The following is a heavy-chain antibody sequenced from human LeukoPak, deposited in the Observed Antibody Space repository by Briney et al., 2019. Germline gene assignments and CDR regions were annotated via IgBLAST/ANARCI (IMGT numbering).Heavy chain of an antibody. V-gene: IGHV5-51*01. D-gene: IGHD6-6*01. CDR1: GYSFTSYW. Sequence: GESLKISCKGSGYSFTSYWSGWVRQMPGKGLEWMGIIYPGDSDIRYSPSFQGQVTISADKSINTAYLQWSSLKASDTAMYYCASSFSSSSTFDYRGQGTLVTVSS. CDR2: IYPGDSDI. J-gene: IGHJ4*02. CDR3: ASSFSSSSTFDY.